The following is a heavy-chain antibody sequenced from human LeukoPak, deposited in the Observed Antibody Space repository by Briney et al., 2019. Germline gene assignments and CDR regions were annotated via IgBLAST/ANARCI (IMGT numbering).Heavy chain of an antibody. J-gene: IGHJ4*02. CDR3: ARDSASSSGWSGFDY. CDR1: GYTFTGYY. V-gene: IGHV1-46*01. CDR2: INPSGGST. Sequence: ASVKVSCKASGYTFTGYYMHWVRQARGQGLEWMGTINPSGGSTSYAQKFQGRVTMTRDTSTSTVYMELSSLRSEDTAVYYCARDSASSSGWSGFDYWGQGTLVTVSS. D-gene: IGHD6-19*01.